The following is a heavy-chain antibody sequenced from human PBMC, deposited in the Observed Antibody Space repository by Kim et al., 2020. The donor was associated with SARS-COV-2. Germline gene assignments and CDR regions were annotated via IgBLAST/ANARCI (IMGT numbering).Heavy chain of an antibody. J-gene: IGHJ6*02. V-gene: IGHV1-69*04. D-gene: IGHD2-15*01. CDR1: GGTFSSYT. CDR2: IIPILGIA. Sequence: SVKVSCKASGGTFSSYTISWVRQAPGQGLEWMGRIIPILGIANYAQKFQGRVTITADKSTSTAYMELSSLRSEDTAVYYCARDPMTVVAATWPTGWYYGMDVWGQGPTVTVSS. CDR3: ARDPMTVVAATWPTGWYYGMDV.